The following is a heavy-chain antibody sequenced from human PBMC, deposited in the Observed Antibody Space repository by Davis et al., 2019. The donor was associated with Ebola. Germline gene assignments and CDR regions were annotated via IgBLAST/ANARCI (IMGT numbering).Heavy chain of an antibody. D-gene: IGHD4-17*01. CDR1: GFTFSDYY. J-gene: IGHJ4*02. Sequence: GESLKISCAASGFTFSDYYMSWIRQAPGKGLEWVSYISSSSSYTNYADSVKGRFTISRDNAKNSLYLQMNSLRAEDTAVYYCARGSYGDYHTDYWGQGTLVTVSS. V-gene: IGHV3-11*06. CDR3: ARGSYGDYHTDY. CDR2: ISSSSSYT.